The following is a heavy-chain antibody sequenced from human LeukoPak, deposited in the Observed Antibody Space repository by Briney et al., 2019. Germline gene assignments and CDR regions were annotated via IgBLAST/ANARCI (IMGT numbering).Heavy chain of an antibody. CDR1: GFTFSSYE. Sequence: GGSLRLSCAASGFTFSSYEMNWVRQAPGKGLEWVSYISGSGKNIYYADSVKGRFTISRDNAKNSLYLQMHSLRAEDTAVYYCAREGVYDYVWGTYRLVREVYDYWGQGTLVSVSS. CDR3: AREGVYDYVWGTYRLVREVYDY. CDR2: ISGSGKNI. J-gene: IGHJ4*02. D-gene: IGHD3-16*02. V-gene: IGHV3-48*03.